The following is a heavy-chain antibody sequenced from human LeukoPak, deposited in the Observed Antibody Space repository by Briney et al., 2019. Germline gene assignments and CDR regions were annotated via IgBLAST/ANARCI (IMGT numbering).Heavy chain of an antibody. D-gene: IGHD1-26*01. Sequence: GGSLRLSCAASGFTVSSHYMSWDRQAPGKGLEWVSLIYSGGNTYYADSVEGRFTISRDNSKNTLYLQMNSLRAEDTAVYYCARDSVGLITDYWGQGTLVTVSS. CDR3: ARDSVGLITDY. CDR2: IYSGGNT. J-gene: IGHJ4*02. V-gene: IGHV3-66*01. CDR1: GFTVSSHY.